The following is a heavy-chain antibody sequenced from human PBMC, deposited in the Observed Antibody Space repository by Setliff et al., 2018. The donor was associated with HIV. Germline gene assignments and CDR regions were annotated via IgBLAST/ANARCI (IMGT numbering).Heavy chain of an antibody. Sequence: SETLSLTCTVSGGSISSYYWSWMRQPAGKGLEWIGRIYTSGSTNYNPSLKSRVTMSVDTSKNQFSLKLSSVTAADTAVYYCARSLIVPAALGDYFDYWGQGTLVNVS. D-gene: IGHD2-2*01. V-gene: IGHV4-4*07. J-gene: IGHJ4*02. CDR1: GGSISSYY. CDR3: ARSLIVPAALGDYFDY. CDR2: IYTSGST.